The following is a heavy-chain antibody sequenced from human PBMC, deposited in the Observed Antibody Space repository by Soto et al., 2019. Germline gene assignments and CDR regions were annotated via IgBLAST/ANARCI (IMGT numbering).Heavy chain of an antibody. CDR2: ISYDGSIK. V-gene: IGHV3-30*18. D-gene: IGHD2-15*01. CDR3: AKSGYCSGGGCYWYFEL. CDR1: GFTFSSYG. J-gene: IGHJ2*01. Sequence: QVQLVESGGGLVQPGRSLRLSCAASGFTFSSYGMHWVRQAPGKGLEWVAVISYDGSIKYYADSVKGRFTISRDISKNTLYLQMNSLRVEDTAVYYCAKSGYCSGGGCYWYFELWGRGTQVTVSS.